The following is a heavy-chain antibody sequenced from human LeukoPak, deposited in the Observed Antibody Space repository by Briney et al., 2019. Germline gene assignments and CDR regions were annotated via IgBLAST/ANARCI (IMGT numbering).Heavy chain of an antibody. CDR3: ASRSSWLVDY. CDR2: ISSSGSTI. Sequence: GGSLRLSCAASGFTFSDYYMSWLRQAPGKGLEWASYISSSGSTIYYADSVKGRFTISRDNAKNSLYLQMNSLRAEDTAVYYCASRSSWLVDYWGQGTLVTVSS. D-gene: IGHD6-13*01. V-gene: IGHV3-11*04. CDR1: GFTFSDYY. J-gene: IGHJ4*02.